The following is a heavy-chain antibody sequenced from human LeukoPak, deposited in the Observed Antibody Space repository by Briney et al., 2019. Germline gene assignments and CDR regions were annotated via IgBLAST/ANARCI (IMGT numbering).Heavy chain of an antibody. CDR3: ARHRSEGSYPLVS. CDR2: IYSAGRP. CDR1: GGXLSHYY. Sequence: PSETLSLTRTVSGGXLSHYYCSWIPPPPGKGLEGVGHIYSAGRPPYSPHLKSRVIMSADTSKNQFSLKVTSVTAADTAVYYCARHRSEGSYPLVSWGQGALVTVSS. J-gene: IGHJ5*02. V-gene: IGHV4-59*08.